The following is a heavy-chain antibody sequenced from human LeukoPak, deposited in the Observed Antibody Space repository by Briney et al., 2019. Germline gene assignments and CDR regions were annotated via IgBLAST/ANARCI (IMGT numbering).Heavy chain of an antibody. D-gene: IGHD3-22*01. CDR3: AREGNYDSSGYSRYNYYYMDV. CDR2: IIPAFGIA. Sequence: AAVKVSCKGSGGTFSSYSISWVRQAPGQGLEWMGRIIPAFGIAHYTQKFQGRVTFTTDESTTTAYMELRSLRSEDTAVYYCAREGNYDSSGYSRYNYYYMDVWGKGTAVTVSS. J-gene: IGHJ6*03. CDR1: GGTFSSYS. V-gene: IGHV1-69*05.